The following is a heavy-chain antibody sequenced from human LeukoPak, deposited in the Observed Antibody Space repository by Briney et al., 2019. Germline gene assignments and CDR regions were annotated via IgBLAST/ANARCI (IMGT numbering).Heavy chain of an antibody. Sequence: GASVKVSCKVSGYTLTELSMHWVRQAPGKGLEWMGGFDPEDGETIYAQKFQGRVTMTEDTSTDTAYMELSSLRSDDTAVYYCARVPRIGYCSGGSCFGPFDYWGQGTLVTVSS. CDR3: ARVPRIGYCSGGSCFGPFDY. CDR1: GYTLTELS. J-gene: IGHJ4*02. D-gene: IGHD2-15*01. V-gene: IGHV1-24*01. CDR2: FDPEDGET.